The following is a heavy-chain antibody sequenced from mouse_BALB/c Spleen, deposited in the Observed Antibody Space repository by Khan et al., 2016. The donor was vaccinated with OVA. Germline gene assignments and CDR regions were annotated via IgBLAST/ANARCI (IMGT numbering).Heavy chain of an antibody. CDR1: GFNIKDYY. Sequence: EVKLQESGAELVRPGALVKLSCKASGFNIKDYYIHWVKQRPEQGLEWIGWIDPENGNTIYDQKFQGKATITADTSSNTAYMQLSSLTSEDTAVYYCTRVGYSPWFVYWGQGTLVTVSA. D-gene: IGHD2-3*01. CDR2: IDPENGNT. J-gene: IGHJ3*01. CDR3: TRVGYSPWFVY. V-gene: IGHV14-1*02.